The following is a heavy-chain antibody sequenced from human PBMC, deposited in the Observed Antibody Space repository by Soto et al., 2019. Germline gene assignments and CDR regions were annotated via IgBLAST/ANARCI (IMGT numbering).Heavy chain of an antibody. Sequence: PGGSLRLSCAASGFTFSSYSMNWVRQAPGKGLEWVSSISSSSSYIYYADSVKGRFTISRDNAKNSLYLQMNSLRAEDTAVHYCARDLIVVVPAAMGDYYYYGMDVWGQGTTVTVSS. J-gene: IGHJ6*02. CDR2: ISSSSSYI. CDR3: ARDLIVVVPAAMGDYYYYGMDV. D-gene: IGHD2-2*01. CDR1: GFTFSSYS. V-gene: IGHV3-21*01.